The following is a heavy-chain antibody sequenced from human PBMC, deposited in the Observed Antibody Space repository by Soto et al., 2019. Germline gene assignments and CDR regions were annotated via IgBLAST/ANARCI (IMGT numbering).Heavy chain of an antibody. Sequence: QVQLQESGPGLVKPSETLSLTCTVSGAAMSSYYWSWIRQPPGKGLEWIGYIYNSGTTNYNPSLTSRVAISVERSKFQFSLVLTSVTAADTAIYYCSTDSTGYYSDAFDTWGQGTRVIVAS. D-gene: IGHD3-22*01. CDR2: IYNSGTT. J-gene: IGHJ3*02. CDR3: STDSTGYYSDAFDT. CDR1: GAAMSSYY. V-gene: IGHV4-59*01.